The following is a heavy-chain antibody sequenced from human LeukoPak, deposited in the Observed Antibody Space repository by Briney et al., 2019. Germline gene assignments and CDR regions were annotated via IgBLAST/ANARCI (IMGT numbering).Heavy chain of an antibody. J-gene: IGHJ4*02. D-gene: IGHD3-22*01. V-gene: IGHV4-34*01. CDR1: GGSFSDYY. CDR3: ARGSGDYDSSGLYYFDY. Sequence: SETLSLTCAVYGGSFSDYYWSWIRQPPGKGLEWIGEINHSGSTNYNPSLKSRVTISVDTSKNQFSLKLSSVTAADTAVYYCARGSGDYDSSGLYYFDYWGQGTLVTVSS. CDR2: INHSGST.